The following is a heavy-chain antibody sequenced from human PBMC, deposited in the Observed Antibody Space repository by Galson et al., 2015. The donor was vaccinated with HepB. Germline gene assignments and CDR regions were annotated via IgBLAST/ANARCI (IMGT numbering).Heavy chain of an antibody. V-gene: IGHV3-23*01. D-gene: IGHD2-15*01. CDR2: ISKDGSGT. Sequence: LRLSCAASGFTFSGHDMTWVRQAPGKGLEWVSSISKDGSGTTYAGSVKGRMTISRDNSKNTLFLQMNSLRAEDTAVYYCAKGDLGGRSWFFDLWGRGTLVTVSS. CDR1: GFTFSGHD. CDR3: AKGDLGGRSWFFDL. J-gene: IGHJ2*01.